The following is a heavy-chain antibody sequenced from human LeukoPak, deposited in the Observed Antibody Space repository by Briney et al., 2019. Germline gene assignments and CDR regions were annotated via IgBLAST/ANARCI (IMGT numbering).Heavy chain of an antibody. D-gene: IGHD1-26*01. CDR3: ARAWSRVGDTFDY. CDR1: GDSISDYY. CDR2: IYHSGIT. V-gene: IGHV4-59*01. J-gene: IGHJ4*02. Sequence: SETLSLTCTVSGDSISDYYWSWIRQPPGRGLEWIGYIYHSGITTYNPSLTSRVTMSVDTAKNQFSLRLNSVTAADTALYYCARAWSRVGDTFDYWGQGTLVTVSS.